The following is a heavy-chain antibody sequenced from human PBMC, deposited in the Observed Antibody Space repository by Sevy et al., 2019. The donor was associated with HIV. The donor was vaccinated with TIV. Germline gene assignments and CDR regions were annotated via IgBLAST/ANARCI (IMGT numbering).Heavy chain of an antibody. J-gene: IGHJ4*02. Sequence: GSLRLSCAASGFTFSSYAMSWVRQAPGKGLEWVSAISGSGGSTYYADSVKGRFTISRDNSKNTLYLQMNSLRAEDTAVYYCAKGTRSRSITIFGVVTLFDYWGQGTLVTVSS. V-gene: IGHV3-23*01. CDR1: GFTFSSYA. CDR2: ISGSGGST. D-gene: IGHD3-3*01. CDR3: AKGTRSRSITIFGVVTLFDY.